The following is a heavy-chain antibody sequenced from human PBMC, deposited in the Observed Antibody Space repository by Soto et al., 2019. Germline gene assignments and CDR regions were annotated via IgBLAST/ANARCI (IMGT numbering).Heavy chain of an antibody. CDR1: GFTFSSYA. CDR3: ARDLTSSGRSTYLGY. Sequence: EVQLLDSGGVLVQPGGSLRLSCAASGFTFSSYALSWVRQAPGKGLEWVSGISGDGATTYYTDSVKGRSTISRDSSTNTLYLQMNSLRAEDSAVYYCARDLTSSGRSTYLGYWGQGALVTFSS. V-gene: IGHV3-23*01. CDR2: ISGDGATT. J-gene: IGHJ4*02. D-gene: IGHD6-19*01.